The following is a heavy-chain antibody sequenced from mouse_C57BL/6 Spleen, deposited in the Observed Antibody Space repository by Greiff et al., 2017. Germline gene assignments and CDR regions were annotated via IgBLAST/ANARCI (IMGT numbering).Heavy chain of an antibody. CDR2: INPSNGGT. CDR1: GYTFTSYW. V-gene: IGHV1-53*01. CDR3: ARDNYYYGSSYAWFAY. Sequence: QVQLQQPGTELVKPGASVKLSCKASGYTFTSYWMHWVKQRPGQGLEWIGNINPSNGGTNYNEKFKSKATLTVDKSSSTAYMQLSSLTSEDSAVYYCARDNYYYGSSYAWFAYWGQGTLVTVSA. J-gene: IGHJ3*01. D-gene: IGHD1-1*01.